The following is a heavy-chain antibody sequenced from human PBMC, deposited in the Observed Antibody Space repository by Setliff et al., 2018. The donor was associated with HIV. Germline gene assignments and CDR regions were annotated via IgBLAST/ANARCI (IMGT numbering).Heavy chain of an antibody. CDR1: GGTFSLRY. V-gene: IGHV4-34*01. J-gene: IGHJ6*02. CDR2: INHSGGT. Sequence: SETLSLTCAVSGGTFSLRYYTWIRQSPLRGLEWIGEINHSGGTRYNPSLESRVTMSLDSSRKQFSLRLISVTAADTAVYYRAREDYYYYGMDVWGQGTTVTVSS. CDR3: AREDYYYYGMDV.